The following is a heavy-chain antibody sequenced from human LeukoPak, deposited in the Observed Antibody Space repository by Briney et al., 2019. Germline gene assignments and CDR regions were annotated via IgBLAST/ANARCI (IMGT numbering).Heavy chain of an antibody. Sequence: ASVKVSCKASGYTFTGYYMHWVRQAPGQGLEWMGGINPNSGGTNYAQKFQGRVTMTRDTSISTAYMELSRLRSDDTAVYYCARGGRVRGTMVRGVPSYYFDYWGQGTLVTVSS. V-gene: IGHV1-2*02. CDR1: GYTFTGYY. CDR2: INPNSGGT. J-gene: IGHJ4*02. D-gene: IGHD3-10*01. CDR3: ARGGRVRGTMVRGVPSYYFDY.